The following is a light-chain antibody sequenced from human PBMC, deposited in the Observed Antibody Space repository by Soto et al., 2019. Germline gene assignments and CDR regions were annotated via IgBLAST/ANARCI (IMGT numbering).Light chain of an antibody. Sequence: DIQMTQSPSTLSASLGDRVTITCRASQGISRWLAWYQQRPGKAPKLLIYDASTLHSGVSSRFSGSGAGTAFTLSTSSLQPNDSATYYCEQDTSFWTFGQGTKVEIK. V-gene: IGKV1-5*01. CDR3: EQDTSFWT. J-gene: IGKJ1*01. CDR2: DAS. CDR1: QGISRW.